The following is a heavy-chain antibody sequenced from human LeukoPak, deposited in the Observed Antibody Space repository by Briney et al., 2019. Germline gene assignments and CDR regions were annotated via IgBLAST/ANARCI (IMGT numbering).Heavy chain of an antibody. D-gene: IGHD3-3*01. J-gene: IGHJ6*03. Sequence: SETLSLTCNVSGDSMNIYYWNWIRQPAGKGLEWIGRIYTSGTANYNPSLKSRVTMSIDTSKNQFSLRLNSVTAADTAVYFCARGGNLRLYHYFHMDVWGKGTTVTVSS. CDR2: IYTSGTA. CDR3: ARGGNLRLYHYFHMDV. V-gene: IGHV4-4*07. CDR1: GDSMNIYY.